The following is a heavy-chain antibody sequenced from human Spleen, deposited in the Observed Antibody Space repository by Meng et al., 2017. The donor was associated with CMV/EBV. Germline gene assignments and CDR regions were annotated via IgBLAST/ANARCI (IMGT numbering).Heavy chain of an antibody. CDR2: IHYRGST. D-gene: IGHD5-18*01. Sequence: SGASISSGGYYWGWVRQRPGKGLEWIGYIHYRGSTSYNPSLKSRLTMSVDSSKNQFSLRLNSETAADTAVFYCARQGYSYGLELDSWGQGALVTVSS. V-gene: IGHV4-31*02. CDR3: ARQGYSYGLELDS. CDR1: GASISSGGYY. J-gene: IGHJ4*02.